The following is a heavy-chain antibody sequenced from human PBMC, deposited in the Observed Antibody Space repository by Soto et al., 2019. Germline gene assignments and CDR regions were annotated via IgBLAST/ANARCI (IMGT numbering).Heavy chain of an antibody. J-gene: IGHJ4*02. CDR2: ISSSSSYT. Sequence: GGSLRLSCAASGFTFSDYYMSWIRQAPGKGLEWVSYISSSSSYTNYADSVKGRFTISRDNAKNSLYLQMNSLRAGDTAVYYCVSLNYDSSGYSGPNFDYWGQGTLVTVSS. V-gene: IGHV3-11*06. D-gene: IGHD3-22*01. CDR3: VSLNYDSSGYSGPNFDY. CDR1: GFTFSDYY.